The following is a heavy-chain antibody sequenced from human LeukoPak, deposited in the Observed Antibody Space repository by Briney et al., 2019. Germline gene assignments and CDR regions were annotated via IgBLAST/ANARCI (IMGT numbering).Heavy chain of an antibody. Sequence: GGSLRLSCVASGFTFSNAWMTWVRQAPGKGLEWVGRIKRRSDGGTTDYASPVTGRFIISRDDSKNTLYLHMNSLKTEDTAMYYWTSTLGYWGQGTLVTVSS. D-gene: IGHD3-16*01. CDR1: GFTFSNAW. V-gene: IGHV3-15*01. J-gene: IGHJ4*02. CDR3: TSTLGY. CDR2: IKRRSDGGTT.